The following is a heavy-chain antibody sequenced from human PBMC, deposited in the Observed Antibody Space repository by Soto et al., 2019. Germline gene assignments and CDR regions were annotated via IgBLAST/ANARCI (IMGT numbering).Heavy chain of an antibody. CDR3: VRYGDANYSFYGMDV. CDR1: GGSISSDGYS. D-gene: IGHD4-17*01. Sequence: QLHLQESGSGLVKPSETLSLTCAVSGGSISSDGYSWSWIRQPPGKGLEWVGYIYHSGSTHYNPSLKSLVTISVDRSKNQFSLNLTSVTAADTAVYYCVRYGDANYSFYGMDVWGQGTTVTVSS. J-gene: IGHJ6*02. CDR2: IYHSGST. V-gene: IGHV4-30-2*01.